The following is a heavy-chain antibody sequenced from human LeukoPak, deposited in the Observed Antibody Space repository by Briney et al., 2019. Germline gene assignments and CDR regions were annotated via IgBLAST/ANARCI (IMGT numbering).Heavy chain of an antibody. D-gene: IGHD1-26*01. Sequence: SETLSLTCTVSGGSISSYYWSWIRQPPGKGLEWIGYIYHSGTTYYNPSLKSRVTISVDTSKSQFSLKLSSVAAADTAIYYCARNIVGPRQVDYWGQGTLVTVSS. J-gene: IGHJ4*02. CDR1: GGSISSYY. V-gene: IGHV4-59*01. CDR3: ARNIVGPRQVDY. CDR2: IYHSGTT.